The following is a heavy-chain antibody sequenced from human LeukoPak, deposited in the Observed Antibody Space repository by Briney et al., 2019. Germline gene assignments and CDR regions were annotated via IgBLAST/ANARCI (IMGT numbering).Heavy chain of an antibody. CDR3: ARVPPDSSGYYLHFDY. J-gene: IGHJ4*02. D-gene: IGHD3-22*01. Sequence: SQTLSLTCTVSGGSISSGSYYWSWIRQPAGKGLEWIGRIYTSGSTYYNPSPKSRVTISVDTSKNQFSLKLSSVTAADTAVYYCARVPPDSSGYYLHFDYWGQGTLVTVSS. CDR1: GGSISSGSYY. V-gene: IGHV4-61*02. CDR2: IYTSGST.